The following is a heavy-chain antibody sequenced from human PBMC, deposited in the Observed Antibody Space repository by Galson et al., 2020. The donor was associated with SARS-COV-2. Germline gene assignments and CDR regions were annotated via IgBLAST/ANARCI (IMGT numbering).Heavy chain of an antibody. CDR2: ISSSSSYI. CDR3: ARFSPYYYYYGMDV. Sequence: GGSLRLSCAASGFTFSSYSMNCVRQAPGKGLEWVSSISSSSSYIYYADSVKGRFTISRDNAKNSLYLQMNSLRAEDTAVYYCARFSPYYYYYGMDVWGQGTTVTVSS. V-gene: IGHV3-21*01. J-gene: IGHJ6*02. CDR1: GFTFSSYS.